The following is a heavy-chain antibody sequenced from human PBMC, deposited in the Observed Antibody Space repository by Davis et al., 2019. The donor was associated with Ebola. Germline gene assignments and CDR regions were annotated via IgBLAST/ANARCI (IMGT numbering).Heavy chain of an antibody. CDR1: GFSLSTSGVG. V-gene: IGHV2-5*01. Sequence: SGPTLVKPTQTLTLTCTFSGFSLSTSGVGVGWIRQPPGKALEWLALIYWNDDKHYSPSLKSRLTITKDTSKNQVVLTMTNMDPVDTATYYCAHSRPSYNWNYVGWFDPWGQGTLVTVSS. CDR2: IYWNDDK. J-gene: IGHJ5*02. D-gene: IGHD1-7*01. CDR3: AHSRPSYNWNYVGWFDP.